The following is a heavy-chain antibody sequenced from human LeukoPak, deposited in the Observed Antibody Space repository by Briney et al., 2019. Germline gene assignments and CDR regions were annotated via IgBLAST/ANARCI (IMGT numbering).Heavy chain of an antibody. V-gene: IGHV4-39*01. CDR2: MFYSGNT. D-gene: IGHD1-26*01. CDR3: ARLKSGHDWLVP. Sequence: PSETLSLTCTVAGDSISSSSYCWAWIRQPPGKVLEWIGCMFYSGNTYYNPSLRSRVSISVDTSRSQFSLSLNSVTAADTALYYCARLKSGHDWLVPWGRGTLVTVSS. CDR1: GDSISSSSYC. J-gene: IGHJ5*02.